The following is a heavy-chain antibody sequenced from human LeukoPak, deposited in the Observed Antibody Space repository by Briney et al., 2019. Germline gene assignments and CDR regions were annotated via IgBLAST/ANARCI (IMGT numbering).Heavy chain of an antibody. CDR3: ARSSYYYGSGMPTRTSYYYYYYMDV. CDR1: GFTVSSNS. V-gene: IGHV3-20*04. J-gene: IGHJ6*03. D-gene: IGHD3-10*01. CDR2: INWDGGST. Sequence: AGGSLRLSCTVSGFTVSSNSMSWVRQAPGKGLEWGSGINWDGGSTGYADSVKGRFTISRDNAKNSLYLQMNSLRAEDTALYYCARSSYYYGSGMPTRTSYYYYYYMDVWGKGTTVTVSS.